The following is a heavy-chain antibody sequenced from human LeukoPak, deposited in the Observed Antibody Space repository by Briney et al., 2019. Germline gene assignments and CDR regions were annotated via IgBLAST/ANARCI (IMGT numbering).Heavy chain of an antibody. CDR1: GFTFSSYA. CDR3: AKDRRDYGGNIDY. D-gene: IGHD4-23*01. Sequence: GGSLRLSCAASGFTFSSYAMSWVRQAPGKGLEWVAFIRFDGSNKYYADSMKGQFTISRDNSKNTLYLQMNSLRPEDTAVYYCAKDRRDYGGNIDYWGQGTLVTVSS. CDR2: IRFDGSNK. J-gene: IGHJ4*02. V-gene: IGHV3-30*02.